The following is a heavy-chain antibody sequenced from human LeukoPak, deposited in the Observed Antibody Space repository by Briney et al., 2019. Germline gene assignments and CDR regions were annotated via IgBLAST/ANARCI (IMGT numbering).Heavy chain of an antibody. CDR2: ISGSGGST. CDR3: AKGGYYDFWSGPQRWFDP. V-gene: IGHV3-23*01. J-gene: IGHJ5*02. Sequence: GGSLRLSCAASGLTFSSYAMRWVRQAPGTGLEWVSAISGSGGSTYYADSVKGRFTISRDNSKNTLYLQMNSLRAEDTAVYYCAKGGYYDFWSGPQRWFDPWGQGTLVTVSS. D-gene: IGHD3-3*01. CDR1: GLTFSSYA.